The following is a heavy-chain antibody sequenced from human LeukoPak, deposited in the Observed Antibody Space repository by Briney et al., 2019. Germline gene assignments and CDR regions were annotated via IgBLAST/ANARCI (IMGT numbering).Heavy chain of an antibody. V-gene: IGHV3-30-3*01. J-gene: IGHJ4*02. D-gene: IGHD3-9*01. CDR2: ISYDGSNK. Sequence: GGSLRLSCAASGFTLSSYAMHWVRQAPGKGLAWVAVISYDGSNKYYADSVKGRFTISRDNSKNTLYLQMNSLRAEDTAVYYCARGEAYDILTGYPYPPDPFWGQGTLVTVSS. CDR1: GFTLSSYA. CDR3: ARGEAYDILTGYPYPPDPF.